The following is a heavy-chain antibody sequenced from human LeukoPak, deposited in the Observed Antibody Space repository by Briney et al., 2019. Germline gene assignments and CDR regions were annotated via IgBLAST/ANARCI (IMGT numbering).Heavy chain of an antibody. CDR2: INPSGGST. CDR3: ARRSADGWFDP. CDR1: GYTFTSYY. Sequence: ASVKLSCKASGYTFTSYYMHWVRQAPGHGLEWMGIINPSGGSTTYAKKFQGRVTMTRDTSTSTVYMELSSLRSDDTAVYYCARRSADGWFDPWGQGTLVTVSS. J-gene: IGHJ5*02. D-gene: IGHD6-19*01. V-gene: IGHV1-46*01.